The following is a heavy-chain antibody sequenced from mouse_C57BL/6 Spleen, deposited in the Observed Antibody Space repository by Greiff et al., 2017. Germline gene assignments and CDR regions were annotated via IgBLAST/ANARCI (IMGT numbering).Heavy chain of an antibody. J-gene: IGHJ2*01. CDR1: GYTFTSYW. CDR3: ARDAGYDRDYFDY. Sequence: QVQLQQSGAELVKPGASVKLSCKASGYTFTSYWMHWVKQRPGQGLEWIGMIHPNSGSTNYNEKFKSKATLTVDKSSSTAYMQLSSLTSEDSAVYYCARDAGYDRDYFDYWGQGTTLTVSS. D-gene: IGHD2-2*01. CDR2: IHPNSGST. V-gene: IGHV1-64*01.